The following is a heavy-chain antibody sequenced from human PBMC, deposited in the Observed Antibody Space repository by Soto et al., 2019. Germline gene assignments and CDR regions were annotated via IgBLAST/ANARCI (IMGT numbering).Heavy chain of an antibody. Sequence: QVQLVQSGAEVKKPGSSVKVSCKASGGTFSSYTISWVRQAPGQGLEWRGRIIPILGIANYAQKFQGRVTITADKSTSTAYMELSSLRSEDTAVYYCASIVSSSSYYYYYMDVWGKGTTVTVSS. CDR2: IIPILGIA. J-gene: IGHJ6*03. V-gene: IGHV1-69*02. CDR3: ASIVSSSSYYYYYMDV. D-gene: IGHD6-6*01. CDR1: GGTFSSYT.